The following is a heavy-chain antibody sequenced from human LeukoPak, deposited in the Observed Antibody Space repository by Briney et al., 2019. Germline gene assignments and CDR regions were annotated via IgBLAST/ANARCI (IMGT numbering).Heavy chain of an antibody. Sequence: PSETLSLTCTVSGGSISSSSYYWGWLRQPPGKGLEWIVSIYYSGSTYYNPSLKSRVTISVHTSKTLFSQKLSLLTAADTAVYYCARHGYYYGSGSQWGFDYWGQGTLVTVSS. V-gene: IGHV4-39*01. J-gene: IGHJ4*02. D-gene: IGHD3-10*01. CDR1: GGSISSSSYY. CDR3: ARHGYYYGSGSQWGFDY. CDR2: IYYSGST.